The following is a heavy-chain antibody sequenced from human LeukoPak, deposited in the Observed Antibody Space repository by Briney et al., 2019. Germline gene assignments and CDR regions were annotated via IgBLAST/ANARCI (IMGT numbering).Heavy chain of an antibody. J-gene: IGHJ4*02. CDR3: AKDTSIGKYCTNGVCSPFDY. D-gene: IGHD2-8*01. CDR2: ISDSGDYT. V-gene: IGHV3-23*01. CDR1: GFTFSSYA. Sequence: PGGSLTLSCAGSGFTFSSYAMSWVRQAPGQGLEWVSVISDSGDYTSYADSVRGRFTISRDNSMNTLYLQMISLRPEDTAVYYCAKDTSIGKYCTNGVCSPFDYWGQGTLVTVSS.